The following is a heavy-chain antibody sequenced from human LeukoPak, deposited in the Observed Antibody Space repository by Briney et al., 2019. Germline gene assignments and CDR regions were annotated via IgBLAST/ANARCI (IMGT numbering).Heavy chain of an antibody. J-gene: IGHJ4*02. Sequence: GGSLRLSCAASGLTFSHYAMHWVRQAPGKGLEWVAVISYDGNNKYYADSVKGRFTISRDNSKNTLYLEMNSLRAEDTAVYYCAKADYYDSSGYYRWPDYWGQGTLVTVSS. V-gene: IGHV3-30-3*01. CDR1: GLTFSHYA. CDR3: AKADYYDSSGYYRWPDY. D-gene: IGHD3-22*01. CDR2: ISYDGNNK.